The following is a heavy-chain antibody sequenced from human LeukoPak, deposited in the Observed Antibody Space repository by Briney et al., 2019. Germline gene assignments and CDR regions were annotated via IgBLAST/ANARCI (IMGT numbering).Heavy chain of an antibody. J-gene: IGHJ4*02. V-gene: IGHV3-23*01. CDR1: GFTFSSYA. Sequence: GGSLRLSCAASGFTFSSYAMSWVRQAPRKGLEWVSAISGSGGSTYYADSVKGRFTISRDNSKNTLYLQMNSLRAEDTAVYYCAQRGRGAAAAFDYWGQGTLVTVSS. D-gene: IGHD6-13*01. CDR2: ISGSGGST. CDR3: AQRGRGAAAAFDY.